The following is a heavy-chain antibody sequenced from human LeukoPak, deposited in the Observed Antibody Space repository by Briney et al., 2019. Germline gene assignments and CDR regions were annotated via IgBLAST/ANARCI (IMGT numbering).Heavy chain of an antibody. CDR3: ARDLVGATTNFDY. J-gene: IGHJ4*02. CDR2: INPNSGGT. D-gene: IGHD1-26*01. CDR1: GYTFTGYY. V-gene: IGHV1-2*02. Sequence: ASAKVSCKASGYTFTGYYMHWVRQAPGQGLEWMGWINPNSGGTNYAQKFQGRVTMTRDTSISTAYMELSRLRSDDTAVYYCARDLVGATTNFDYWGQGTLVTVSS.